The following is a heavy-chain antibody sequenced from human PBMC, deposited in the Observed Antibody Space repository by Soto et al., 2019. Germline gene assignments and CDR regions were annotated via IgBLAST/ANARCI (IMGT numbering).Heavy chain of an antibody. D-gene: IGHD3-10*01. V-gene: IGHV4-34*01. CDR1: GGSFSGYY. Sequence: SETLSLTCAVYGGSFSGYYWSWIRQPPGKGLEWIGEINHSGSTNYNPSLKSRVTISVDTSKNQFSLKLSSVTAADTAVYYCARWKDGSGYAFDIWGQGTMVTVSS. J-gene: IGHJ3*02. CDR3: ARWKDGSGYAFDI. CDR2: INHSGST.